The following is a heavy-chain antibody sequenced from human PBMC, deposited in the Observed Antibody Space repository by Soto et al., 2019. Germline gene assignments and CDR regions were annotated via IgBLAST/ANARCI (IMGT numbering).Heavy chain of an antibody. CDR3: ARGIPYGPLDY. V-gene: IGHV3-33*01. CDR1: GFTFSSYG. J-gene: IGHJ4*02. CDR2: IWYDGSNK. Sequence: ESGGGVVQPGRSLRLSCAASGFTFSSYGMHWVRQAPGKGLEWVAVIWYDGSNKYYADSVKGRFTISRDNSKNTLYLQMNSLRAEDTAVYYCARGIPYGPLDYWGQGTLVTVSS. D-gene: IGHD4-17*01.